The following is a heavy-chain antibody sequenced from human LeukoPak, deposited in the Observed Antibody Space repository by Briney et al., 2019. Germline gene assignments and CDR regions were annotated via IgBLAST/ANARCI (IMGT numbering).Heavy chain of an antibody. V-gene: IGHV3-33*01. J-gene: IGHJ3*02. Sequence: GRSLRLSCAASGFTFSSYGMHWVRQAPGKGLEWVAVIWYDGSNKYYADSVKGRFTISRDNSKNTLYLQMNSLRAEDTAVYYCARGGGVVVAPDAFDIWGQGTMVTVSS. CDR3: ARGGGVVVAPDAFDI. CDR1: GFTFSSYG. D-gene: IGHD3-22*01. CDR2: IWYDGSNK.